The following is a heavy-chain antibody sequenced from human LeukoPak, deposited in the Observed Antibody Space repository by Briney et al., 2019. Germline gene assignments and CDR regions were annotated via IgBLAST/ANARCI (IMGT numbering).Heavy chain of an antibody. CDR3: ARRLTYYVILTSFDP. D-gene: IGHD3-9*01. V-gene: IGHV4-34*01. J-gene: IGHJ5*02. CDR1: GGSFSGYY. Sequence: SETLSLACAVYGGSFSGYYWSWIRQPPGKGLEWIGEINHSGSTNYNPSLKSRVTISVDTSKNQFSLKLSSVTAADTAVYYCARRLTYYVILTSFDPWGQGTLVTVSS. CDR2: INHSGST.